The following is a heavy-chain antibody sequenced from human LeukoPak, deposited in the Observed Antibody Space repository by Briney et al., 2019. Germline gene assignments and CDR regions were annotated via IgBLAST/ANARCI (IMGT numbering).Heavy chain of an antibody. CDR3: AKSDGRGTGYGFHI. D-gene: IGHD6-19*01. Sequence: PGGSLRLSCAASGFTFNDYAMYWVRQSPGRGLEWVALIRDDGSDTYHADSVKGRFTISRDNSKNTVFLRMNSLRGEDSAIYYCAKSDGRGTGYGFHIWGQGTMVTVSS. CDR1: GFTFNDYA. J-gene: IGHJ3*02. CDR2: IRDDGSDT. V-gene: IGHV3-30*02.